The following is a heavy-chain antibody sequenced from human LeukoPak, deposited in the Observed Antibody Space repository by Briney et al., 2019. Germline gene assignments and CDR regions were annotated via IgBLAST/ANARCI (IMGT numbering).Heavy chain of an antibody. D-gene: IGHD4-11*01. V-gene: IGHV4-59*01. J-gene: IGHJ4*02. CDR2: IYYSGST. CDR3: ARGLMMAVTGRGEFHY. CDR1: GGSISSYY. Sequence: SETLSLTCIVSGGSISSYYWSWIRQPPGKGLEWIGYIYYSGSTNYNPSLKSRVTISVDTSKNQFSLKLSSVTAADTAVYYCARGLMMAVTGRGEFHYWGQGTLVTVSS.